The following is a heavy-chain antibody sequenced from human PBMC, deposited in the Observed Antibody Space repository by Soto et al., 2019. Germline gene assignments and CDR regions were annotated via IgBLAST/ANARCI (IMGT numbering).Heavy chain of an antibody. CDR3: ARIAASGRGWDV. V-gene: IGHV3-7*01. D-gene: IGHD6-13*01. CDR2: IKQDGSEE. Sequence: EVQLVESGGGLVQPGGALRLSCVDSGFTFSRYWMSGVRQAPVKGLEWVGNIKQDGSEENYVDSVKGRFTISRDNAKNSMYLQMNSLRVEDTAVYYCARIAASGRGWDVWGQGTTVVVSS. J-gene: IGHJ6*02. CDR1: GFTFSRYW.